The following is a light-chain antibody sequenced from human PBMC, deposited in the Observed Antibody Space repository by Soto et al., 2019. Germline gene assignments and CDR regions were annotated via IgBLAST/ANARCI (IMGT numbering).Light chain of an antibody. CDR1: QSIRSW. CDR3: QKYNDYSYI. CDR2: KAS. J-gene: IGKJ2*01. V-gene: IGKV1-5*03. Sequence: DIQMTQSPSTLSASIGDRVTITCRASQSIRSWLAWYQQKPGKAPKLLIYKASTLESGVPSRFSGTGSGTEFTLTISSLQPDDFATYYCQKYNDYSYIFGQGTKLEIK.